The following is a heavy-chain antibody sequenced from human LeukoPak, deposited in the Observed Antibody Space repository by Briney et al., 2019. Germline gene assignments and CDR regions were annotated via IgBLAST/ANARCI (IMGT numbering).Heavy chain of an antibody. Sequence: ASVKVSCKASGYTFTGYYMHWVRQAPGQGLEWMGRINPNSGGTNYAQKFQGRVTMTRDTSISTAYMKLSRLRSDDTAVYYCARDQRIRCSGGSCYSAVSSSGWYGLFDYWGQGTLVTVSS. V-gene: IGHV1-2*06. CDR3: ARDQRIRCSGGSCYSAVSSSGWYGLFDY. J-gene: IGHJ4*02. D-gene: IGHD2-15*01. CDR2: INPNSGGT. CDR1: GYTFTGYY.